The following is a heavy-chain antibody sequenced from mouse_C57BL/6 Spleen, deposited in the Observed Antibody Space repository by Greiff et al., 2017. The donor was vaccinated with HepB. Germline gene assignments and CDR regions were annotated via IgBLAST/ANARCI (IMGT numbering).Heavy chain of an antibody. J-gene: IGHJ3*01. V-gene: IGHV5-6*01. CDR2: ISSGGSYT. Sequence: EVQLQQSGGDLVKPGGSLKLSCAASGFTFSSYGMSWVRQTPDKRLEWVATISSGGSYTYYPDSVKGRFTISRDNAKNTLYLQMSSLKSEDTAMYYCARHLTGSGFAYWGQGTLVTVSA. D-gene: IGHD4-1*01. CDR1: GFTFSSYG. CDR3: ARHLTGSGFAY.